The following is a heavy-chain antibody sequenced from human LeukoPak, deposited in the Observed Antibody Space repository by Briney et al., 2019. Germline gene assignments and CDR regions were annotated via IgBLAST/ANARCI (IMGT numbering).Heavy chain of an antibody. J-gene: IGHJ4*02. V-gene: IGHV3-11*04. CDR1: GFTFSDYY. Sequence: PGGSLRLSCAASGFTFSDYYMSWIRQAPGKGLEWVSYISSSGSTIYYADSVKGRFTISRDNSKDTLYLQMNSLRAEDTAVYYCARVPAGYGDSWLIDYWGQGTLVTVSS. CDR2: ISSSGSTI. D-gene: IGHD4-17*01. CDR3: ARVPAGYGDSWLIDY.